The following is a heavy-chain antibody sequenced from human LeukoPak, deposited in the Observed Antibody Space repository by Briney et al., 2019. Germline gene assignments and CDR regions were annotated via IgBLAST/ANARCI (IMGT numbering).Heavy chain of an antibody. CDR2: ISGSGGHT. D-gene: IGHD3-10*01. CDR1: GFTFSSYA. J-gene: IGHJ4*02. Sequence: GGSLRLSCAASGFTFSSYAMGWVRQAPGKGPDWVSSISGSGGHTYFADSVRGRFTISRDNSKNTLDLQMNSLKVEDTAVYYCARDRGESYFDYWGQGTLVTVSS. CDR3: ARDRGESYFDY. V-gene: IGHV3-23*01.